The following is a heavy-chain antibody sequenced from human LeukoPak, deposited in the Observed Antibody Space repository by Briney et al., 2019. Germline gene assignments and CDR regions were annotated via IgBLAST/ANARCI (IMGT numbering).Heavy chain of an antibody. CDR3: FTFSSSGFDY. V-gene: IGHV1-2*02. CDR1: GYTFTGYY. D-gene: IGHD3-22*01. J-gene: IGHJ4*02. Sequence: ASVKVSYKASGYTFTGYYMHWVRQAPGQGLEWMGWINPNSGGTNYAQKFQGRVTMTRDTSISTAYMELSRLRSDDTAVYYCFTFSSSGFDYWGQGTLVTVSS. CDR2: INPNSGGT.